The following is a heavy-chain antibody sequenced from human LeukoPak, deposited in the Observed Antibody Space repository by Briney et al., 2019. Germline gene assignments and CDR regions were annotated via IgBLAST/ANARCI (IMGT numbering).Heavy chain of an antibody. CDR1: GFTFSNYA. CDR3: ANTLGIAVAGIGDY. V-gene: IGHV3-23*01. CDR2: ISGSGGST. D-gene: IGHD6-19*01. Sequence: GGSLRLSCSASGFTFSNYAMSWVRQAPGKGLEWVSAISGSGGSTYYADSVKGRFTISRDNSKNTLYLQMNSPRAEDTAVYYCANTLGIAVAGIGDYWGQGTLVTVSS. J-gene: IGHJ4*02.